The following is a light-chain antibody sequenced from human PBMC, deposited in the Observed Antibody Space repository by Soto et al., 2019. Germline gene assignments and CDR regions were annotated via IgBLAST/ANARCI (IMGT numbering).Light chain of an antibody. CDR2: EVS. CDR3: TSYAGSNIFYV. CDR1: SSDVGGYNF. Sequence: LTQPPSASGSPGQSVTISCTGTSSDVGGYNFVSWYQQHPGKAPKLMIYEVSKRPSGVPDRFSGSKSGNTASLTVSGLQAEDEADYYCTSYAGSNIFYVFGAGTKVTVL. J-gene: IGLJ1*01. V-gene: IGLV2-8*01.